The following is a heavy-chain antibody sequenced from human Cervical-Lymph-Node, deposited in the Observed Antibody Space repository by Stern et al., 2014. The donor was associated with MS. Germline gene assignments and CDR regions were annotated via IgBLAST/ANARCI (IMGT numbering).Heavy chain of an antibody. V-gene: IGHV1-69*01. Sequence: QVQLGQSGAEVKKPGSSVKVSCKASGGTFSSYAISWVRQAPGQGLEWMGGIIPIFGTANYAQKFQGRVTITADESTSTAYMELSSLRSEDTAVYYCARDPRSGYDSSGYYPNWFDPWGQGTLVTVSS. CDR2: IIPIFGTA. J-gene: IGHJ5*02. D-gene: IGHD3-22*01. CDR1: GGTFSSYA. CDR3: ARDPRSGYDSSGYYPNWFDP.